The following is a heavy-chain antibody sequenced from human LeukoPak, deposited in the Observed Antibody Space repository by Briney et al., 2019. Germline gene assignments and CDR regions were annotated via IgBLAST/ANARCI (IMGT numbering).Heavy chain of an antibody. J-gene: IGHJ4*02. CDR1: GGTFSSYA. CDR3: ARQIDYGPFDY. CDR2: IIPILRIA. D-gene: IGHD4-17*01. V-gene: IGHV1-69*04. Sequence: GASVKVSCKASGGTFSSYAISWVRQAPGQGLEWMGRIIPILRIASYAQKFQGRVTITADKSTSTAYMELSSLRSEDTAVYYCARQIDYGPFDYWGQGTLVTVSS.